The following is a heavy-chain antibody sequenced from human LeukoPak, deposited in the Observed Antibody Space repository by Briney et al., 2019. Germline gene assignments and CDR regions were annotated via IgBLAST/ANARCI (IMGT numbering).Heavy chain of an antibody. V-gene: IGHV3-23*01. D-gene: IGHD5-12*01. CDR3: AKEIFSGLLYIDY. Sequence: GGSLRLSCAASGFTFSSSPISWVRQAPGKGLEWVSAITDAVGSTHYADSVKGRFTISSDNSKNTVYLQMNSLRPEDMAVYYCAKEIFSGLLYIDYWGQGTLVTVSS. J-gene: IGHJ4*02. CDR1: GFTFSSSP. CDR2: ITDAVGST.